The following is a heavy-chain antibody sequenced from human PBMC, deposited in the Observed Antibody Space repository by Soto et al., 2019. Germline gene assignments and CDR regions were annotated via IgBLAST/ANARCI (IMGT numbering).Heavy chain of an antibody. CDR3: AKLVVPAASSDYYYYGMDV. J-gene: IGHJ6*02. CDR2: IIPIFGTA. D-gene: IGHD2-2*01. Sequence: GASVKVSCKASGGTFSSYAISWVRQAPGQGLEWMGGIIPIFGTANYAQKFQGRVTITADESTSTAYMELSSLRSEDTAVYYCAKLVVPAASSDYYYYGMDVWGQGTTVTVSS. CDR1: GGTFSSYA. V-gene: IGHV1-69*13.